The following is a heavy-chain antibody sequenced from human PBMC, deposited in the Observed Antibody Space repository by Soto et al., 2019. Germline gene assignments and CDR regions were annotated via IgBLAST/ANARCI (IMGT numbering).Heavy chain of an antibody. V-gene: IGHV4-30-2*01. CDR1: GASISCGGNS. J-gene: IGHJ4*02. CDR3: VRVPDY. Sequence: QLPLQESGSGLVKPSQTLSLTCAVSGASISCGGNSWNWIRQPPGKGLEWIGYIYYSGSTYYNPSLKSRVTISVDRSKNQFSLKVSSVTAAETAVYYCVRVPDYWGQGTLVTVSS. CDR2: IYYSGST.